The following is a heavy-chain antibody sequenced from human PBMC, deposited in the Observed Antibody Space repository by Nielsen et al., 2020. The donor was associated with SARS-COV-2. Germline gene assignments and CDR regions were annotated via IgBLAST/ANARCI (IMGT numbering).Heavy chain of an antibody. CDR3: ARDGRYSSSPADY. D-gene: IGHD6-6*01. Sequence: ASVQVSCNASGYTFTSYAMHWVRQAPGQRLEWMGWINAGNGNTKYSQKFQGRVTITRDTSASTAYMELSSLRSEDTAVYYCARDGRYSSSPADYWGQGTLVTVSS. V-gene: IGHV1-3*01. J-gene: IGHJ4*02. CDR2: INAGNGNT. CDR1: GYTFTSYA.